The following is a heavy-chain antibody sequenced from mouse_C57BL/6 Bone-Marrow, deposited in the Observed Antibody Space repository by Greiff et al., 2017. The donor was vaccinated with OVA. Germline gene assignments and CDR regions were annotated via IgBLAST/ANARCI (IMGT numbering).Heavy chain of an antibody. Sequence: VKLQESGAELVRPGPSVKVSCKASGYAFTNYLIEWVKQRPGQGLEWIGVINPGSGGTNYNEKFKGKATLTADKSSSTAYMQLSSLTSEDSAVYFCARKGGYPYYFDYWGQGTTLTVSS. J-gene: IGHJ2*01. CDR2: INPGSGGT. CDR3: ARKGGYPYYFDY. V-gene: IGHV1-54*01. D-gene: IGHD2-2*01. CDR1: GYAFTNYL.